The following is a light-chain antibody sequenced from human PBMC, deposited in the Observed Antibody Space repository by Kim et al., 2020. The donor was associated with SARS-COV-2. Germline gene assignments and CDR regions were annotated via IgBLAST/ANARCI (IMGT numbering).Light chain of an antibody. CDR1: QSISSSS. CDR2: GAS. J-gene: IGKJ4*01. Sequence: EIVLTQSPVTLSLSPGERATLSCRASQSISSSSLSWYQQKPGQAPRLLIYGASSRATGIPDRFSGSGSGTDFTLTISRLEPEDFAVYYGQQYGSSPLTFGAGTKLEI. CDR3: QQYGSSPLT. V-gene: IGKV3-20*01.